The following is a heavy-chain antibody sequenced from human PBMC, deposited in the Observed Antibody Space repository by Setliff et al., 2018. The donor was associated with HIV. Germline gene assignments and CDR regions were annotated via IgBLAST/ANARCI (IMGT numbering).Heavy chain of an antibody. Sequence: ASVKVSCKASGDTFTNFYIHWVRQAPGQGLEWLGMINPSDGSTTYAQKFQGRVTMTSDTSTSTVYMDLSSLRSEDTAVYYCARGGHYSGSYLPRDYYMDVWGKGTMVTVSS. D-gene: IGHD1-26*01. CDR3: ARGGHYSGSYLPRDYYMDV. J-gene: IGHJ6*03. V-gene: IGHV1-46*01. CDR2: INPSDGST. CDR1: GDTFTNFY.